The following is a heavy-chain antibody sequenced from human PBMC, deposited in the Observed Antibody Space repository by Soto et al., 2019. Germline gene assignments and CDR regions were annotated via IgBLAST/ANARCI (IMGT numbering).Heavy chain of an antibody. J-gene: IGHJ4*02. CDR3: ARGPTDYYDNSANYFLDY. Sequence: QVQLVQSGAEVKKPGASVKVSCKASGYTFITYGVSWVRQAPGQGLDWLGWISTYNGNTRYAERLQGRVTMTTDTTTKTAYMELRKLRSYDTAVYYCARGPTDYYDNSANYFLDYWGQGTLVTVSS. D-gene: IGHD3-22*01. CDR2: ISTYNGNT. V-gene: IGHV1-18*01. CDR1: GYTFITYG.